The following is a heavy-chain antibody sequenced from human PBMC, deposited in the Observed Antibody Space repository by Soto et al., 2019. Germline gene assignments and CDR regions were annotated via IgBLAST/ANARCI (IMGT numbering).Heavy chain of an antibody. D-gene: IGHD1-7*01. CDR1: GFTFSSYA. Sequence: EVQLLESGGGLVQPGGSLRLSCAASGFTFSSYAMNWVRQAPGKGLEWVSAISGSGGSTYYADSVKGRFTISRDSSKNTQYLQLNSLRAEDTAVYYCAKGNSWSPALVLDIWGQGTKVTVSS. J-gene: IGHJ3*02. CDR3: AKGNSWSPALVLDI. CDR2: ISGSGGST. V-gene: IGHV3-23*01.